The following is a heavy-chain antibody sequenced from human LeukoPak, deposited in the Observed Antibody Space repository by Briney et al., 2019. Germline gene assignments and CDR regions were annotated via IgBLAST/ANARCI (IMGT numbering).Heavy chain of an antibody. D-gene: IGHD6-19*01. V-gene: IGHV3-64*01. J-gene: IGHJ4*02. CDR1: GFSFSAYI. CDR2: IRSDGSST. Sequence: GGSLRLSCVASGFSFSAYIMHWVRQAPGKGLEFVSAIRSDGSSTFYPNSVKGRFTISRDNSKSTLYLQMGSLRAEDTAVYYCTRRYGGHSGWAGYHDSWGQGTLVTVSS. CDR3: TRRYGGHSGWAGYHDS.